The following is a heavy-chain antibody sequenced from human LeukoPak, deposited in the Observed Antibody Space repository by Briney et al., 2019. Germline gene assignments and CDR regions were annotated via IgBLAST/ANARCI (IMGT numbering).Heavy chain of an antibody. Sequence: SETLSLTCTVSGGSISSYYWSWIRQPPGKGLEWIGYIYHSGNTYYTPSLERRATMSVDTSTNQFPLKLNSVTAADTAVYYCARVPYFYTGSVQLPIFDYWGQGTLVTVSS. J-gene: IGHJ4*02. CDR1: GGSISSYY. V-gene: IGHV4-59*01. D-gene: IGHD2-8*02. CDR2: IYHSGNT. CDR3: ARVPYFYTGSVQLPIFDY.